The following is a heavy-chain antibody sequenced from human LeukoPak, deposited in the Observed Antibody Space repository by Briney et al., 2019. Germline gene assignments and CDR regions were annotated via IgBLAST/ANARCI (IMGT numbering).Heavy chain of an antibody. CDR3: AREPGFDSSGYLNWFDP. Sequence: GGSLRLSCAASGFTFSSFTMNWVRQAPGKGLEWVSSISSTSAYKYYADSVKGRFTISRDNAKDSLYLQMNSLRAEDTAVYYCAREPGFDSSGYLNWFDPWGQGTLVTVSS. J-gene: IGHJ5*02. CDR2: ISSTSAYK. CDR1: GFTFSSFT. D-gene: IGHD3-22*01. V-gene: IGHV3-21*01.